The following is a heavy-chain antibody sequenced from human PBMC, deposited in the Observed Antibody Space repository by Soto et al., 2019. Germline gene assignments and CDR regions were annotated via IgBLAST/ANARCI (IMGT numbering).Heavy chain of an antibody. D-gene: IGHD2-2*01. Sequence: QVQLQESGPGLVKPSETLSLTCTVSGGSISSYSWTWIRQPPGKGLEWIGYVYTSGSSTKNPSLRGRVTRSIDTTEKQFSLKLTSVTAADAAVYSCARCPGSTEYLHYYYMDVWGKGTTVTVSS. V-gene: IGHV4-4*08. J-gene: IGHJ6*03. CDR3: ARCPGSTEYLHYYYMDV. CDR1: GGSISSYS. CDR2: VYTSGSS.